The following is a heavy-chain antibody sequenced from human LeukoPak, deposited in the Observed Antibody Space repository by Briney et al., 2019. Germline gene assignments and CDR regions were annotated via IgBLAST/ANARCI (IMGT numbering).Heavy chain of an antibody. CDR2: MNPNSGNT. CDR3: AIAPSPYYYDSSGYSLFSAFDI. Sequence: GASVKVSCKASGYTFTSYDINWVRQATGQGLEWMGWMNPNSGNTGYAQKFQGRVTMTRNTSISTAYMELSSLRSEDTAVYYCAIAPSPYYYDSSGYSLFSAFDIWGQGTMVTVSS. V-gene: IGHV1-8*01. J-gene: IGHJ3*02. D-gene: IGHD3-22*01. CDR1: GYTFTSYD.